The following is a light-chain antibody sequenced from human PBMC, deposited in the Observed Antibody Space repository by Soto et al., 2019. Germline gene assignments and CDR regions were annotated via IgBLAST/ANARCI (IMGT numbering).Light chain of an antibody. Sequence: DIPMTQSPSTLSASVGDRVTITCRASQSISGWLAWYQQKPGKGPILLIYDASTLESGVPSRFSGSGSGTEFTLTISSLQPDDFATYYCQHYNSYSWTFGQGTKVEIK. V-gene: IGKV1-5*01. CDR2: DAS. CDR3: QHYNSYSWT. CDR1: QSISGW. J-gene: IGKJ1*01.